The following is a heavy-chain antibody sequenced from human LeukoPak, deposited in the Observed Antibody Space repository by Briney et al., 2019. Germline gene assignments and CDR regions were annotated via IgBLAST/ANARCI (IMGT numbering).Heavy chain of an antibody. J-gene: IGHJ4*02. D-gene: IGHD6-13*01. CDR1: GGSISSSSYY. CDR3: ARAGPEYSSSWYYFDY. V-gene: IGHV4-39*07. Sequence: SETLSLTCTVSGGSISSSSYYWGWIRQPPGKGLEWIGSIYYSGSIYYNPSLKSRVTISVDTSKNQFSLKLSSVTAADTAVYYCARAGPEYSSSWYYFDYWGQGTLVTVSS. CDR2: IYYSGSI.